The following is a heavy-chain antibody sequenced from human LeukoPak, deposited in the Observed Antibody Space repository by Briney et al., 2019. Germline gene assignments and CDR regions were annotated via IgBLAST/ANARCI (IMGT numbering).Heavy chain of an antibody. CDR2: INSNGGDT. V-gene: IGHV1-2*06. CDR3: ARDLSSTAHWELDY. CDR1: GYIFTDYY. J-gene: IGHJ4*02. Sequence: ASVKVSCQTPGYIFTDYYIHWVRQAPGQGPEWMGRINSNGGDTMYAQNFLDRVTMTRDTSVDTAYMELNRLTSDDTAVYYCARDLSSTAHWELDYWGQGTLVTVSS. D-gene: IGHD1-26*01.